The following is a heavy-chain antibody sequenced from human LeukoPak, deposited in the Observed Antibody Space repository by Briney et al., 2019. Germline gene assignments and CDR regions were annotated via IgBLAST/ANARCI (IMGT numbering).Heavy chain of an antibody. CDR2: VRYDSSNK. CDR1: GFTFSGYG. CDR3: ARDPRDYDILTGSDY. J-gene: IGHJ4*02. V-gene: IGHV3-30*02. D-gene: IGHD3-9*01. Sequence: GGSLRLSCAASGFTFSGYGMHWVRQAPGKGLEWVAFVRYDSSNKYYADSVKGRFTISRDNAKNTLYLQMNSLRAEDTAVYYCARDPRDYDILTGSDYWGQGTLVTVSS.